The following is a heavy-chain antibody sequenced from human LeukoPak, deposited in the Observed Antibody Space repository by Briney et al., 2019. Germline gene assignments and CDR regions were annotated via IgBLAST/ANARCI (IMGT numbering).Heavy chain of an antibody. CDR2: ISGSGGST. J-gene: IGHJ4*02. CDR1: GFTLSSYA. V-gene: IGHV3-23*01. D-gene: IGHD5-24*01. CDR3: AKDRAKIVSDGYNSDGFDY. Sequence: GGSLRLSCAASGFTLSSYAMSWVRQAPGKGLERVSAISGSGGSTYYADSVKGRFTVSRDNSKNTPYLQMNSLRAEDTAVYYCAKDRAKIVSDGYNSDGFDYWGQGTLVTVSS.